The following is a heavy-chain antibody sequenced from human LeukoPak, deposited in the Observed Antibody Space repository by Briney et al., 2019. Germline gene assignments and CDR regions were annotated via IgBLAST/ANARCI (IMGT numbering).Heavy chain of an antibody. V-gene: IGHV3-30*04. Sequence: GGSLRLSCAASGFIFSAYAMHWVRQAPGKGLEWVADISFDGINKYYADSVKGRFTISRDSSQSTLYLQMNSLRAEDTAVYYCARAHLGYGGYDESFDYWGQGTLVTVSS. CDR2: ISFDGINK. CDR3: ARAHLGYGGYDESFDY. J-gene: IGHJ4*02. D-gene: IGHD5-12*01. CDR1: GFIFSAYA.